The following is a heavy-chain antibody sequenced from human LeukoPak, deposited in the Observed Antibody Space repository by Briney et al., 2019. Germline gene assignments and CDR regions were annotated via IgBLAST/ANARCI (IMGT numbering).Heavy chain of an antibody. CDR1: GGTFSSYA. Sequence: GASVKVSCKASGGTFSSYAISWVRQAPGQGLEWMGRIIPIFGTANYAQKFQGRVTITTDESTSTAYMELSSLRSEDTAVYYCARGQDWAAAGTGYYFDYWGQGTLVTVSS. J-gene: IGHJ4*02. CDR3: ARGQDWAAAGTGYYFDY. D-gene: IGHD6-13*01. CDR2: IIPIFGTA. V-gene: IGHV1-69*05.